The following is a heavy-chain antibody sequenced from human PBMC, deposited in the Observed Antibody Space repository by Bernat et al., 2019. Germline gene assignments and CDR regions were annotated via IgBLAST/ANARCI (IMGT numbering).Heavy chain of an antibody. J-gene: IGHJ4*02. V-gene: IGHV3-30*03. CDR2: ISYDGSNK. Sequence: QVQLVESGGGVVQPGRSLRLSCAASGFTFSSYGMHWVRQAPGKGLEWVAVISYDGSNKYYADSVKGRFTISRDNSKNTLYLQMNSLRAEDTAVYYCARVKYSYGDWGQGTLVTVSS. D-gene: IGHD5-18*01. CDR1: GFTFSSYG. CDR3: ARVKYSYGD.